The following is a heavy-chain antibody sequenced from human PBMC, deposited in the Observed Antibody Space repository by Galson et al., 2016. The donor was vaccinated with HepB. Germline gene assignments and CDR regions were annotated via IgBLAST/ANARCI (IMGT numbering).Heavy chain of an antibody. CDR1: EYSFTRHW. CDR3: ARIFTGYDSYFDY. D-gene: IGHD5-12*01. CDR2: IYPGDSDT. Sequence: QSGAEVKKPGQSLKISCKGSEYSFTRHWIAWVRQMPGKGLEWMGIIYPGDSDTRYSPSFQGQVTISVDNSISTAYLQWSSLKASDTASYYCARIFTGYDSYFDYWGQGTLVTVSS. V-gene: IGHV5-51*01. J-gene: IGHJ4*02.